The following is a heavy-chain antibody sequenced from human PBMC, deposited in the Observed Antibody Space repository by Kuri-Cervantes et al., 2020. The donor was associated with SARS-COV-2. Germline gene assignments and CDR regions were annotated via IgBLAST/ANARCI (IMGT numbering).Heavy chain of an antibody. V-gene: IGHV3-21*04. J-gene: IGHJ6*03. CDR1: GFTFSSYS. CDR2: ISSSSSYI. CDR3: ARAFWGLKMYYYYYMDV. Sequence: GESLKISCAASGFTFSSYSMNWVRQAPGKGLEWVSSISSSSSYIYYADSVKGRFTISRDNAKNSLYLQMNSLRAEGTAVYYCARAFWGLKMYYYYYMDVWGKGTTVTVSS. D-gene: IGHD7-27*01.